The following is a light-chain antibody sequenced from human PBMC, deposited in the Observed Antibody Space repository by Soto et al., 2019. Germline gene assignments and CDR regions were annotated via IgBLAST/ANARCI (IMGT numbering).Light chain of an antibody. CDR1: QSISSW. J-gene: IGKJ1*01. CDR3: QQYNSYPWT. Sequence: DIQMTQSPSTLSASVGDRVTITCRASQSISSWLAWYQQKPWKAPKLLIYKAASSDSGVTSRFSGSGSGTEFTLNISSMQPDDFATYCCQQYNSYPWTFGQGTKVDIK. CDR2: KAA. V-gene: IGKV1-5*03.